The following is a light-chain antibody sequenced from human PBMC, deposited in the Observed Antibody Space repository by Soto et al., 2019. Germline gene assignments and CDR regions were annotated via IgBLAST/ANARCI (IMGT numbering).Light chain of an antibody. CDR1: QSVSSRY. Sequence: EIVLTQSPGTLSLSPGERATLSCRCSQSVSSRYLDGYQQTPGKDRRLLSDGASSRDTGITDRVSGSGSGTECTLTIRTLETEEFAVYYCQQYGSSPRTFGQGTKVDIK. J-gene: IGKJ1*01. CDR2: GAS. CDR3: QQYGSSPRT. V-gene: IGKV3-20*01.